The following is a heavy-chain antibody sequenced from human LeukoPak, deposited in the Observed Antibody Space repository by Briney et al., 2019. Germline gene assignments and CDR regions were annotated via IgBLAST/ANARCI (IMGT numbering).Heavy chain of an antibody. Sequence: GGSLRLSCAASGFTFSSYSMNWVRQAPGKGLEWVSSISSSSSYIYYADSVKGRFTISRDNAKNSLYLQMNSLRAEDTAVYYCARDRTLAYYFDYWGQGTLVTVSS. CDR3: ARDRTLAYYFDY. D-gene: IGHD1-1*01. CDR1: GFTFSSYS. CDR2: ISSSSSYI. J-gene: IGHJ4*02. V-gene: IGHV3-21*01.